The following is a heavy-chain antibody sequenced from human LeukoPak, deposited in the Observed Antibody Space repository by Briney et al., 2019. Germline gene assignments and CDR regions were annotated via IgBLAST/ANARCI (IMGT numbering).Heavy chain of an antibody. D-gene: IGHD3-10*01. CDR1: GFTFSNYA. Sequence: GGSLRLSCVASGFTFSNYAIHWVRQAPGKGLEWAAVISYDGSNKYYAHSVKGRFTLSRDNSKNTLYLQMDSLRPEDTAVYYCARDPIGYYGSGSLVQYYFDYWGQGTLVTVSS. J-gene: IGHJ4*02. V-gene: IGHV3-30-3*01. CDR3: ARDPIGYYGSGSLVQYYFDY. CDR2: ISYDGSNK.